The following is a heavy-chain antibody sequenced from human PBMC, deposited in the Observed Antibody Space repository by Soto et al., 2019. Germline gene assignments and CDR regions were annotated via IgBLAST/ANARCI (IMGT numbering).Heavy chain of an antibody. CDR3: ARHQGDVYCSNSLDD. CDR1: GFRVTDSA. V-gene: IGHV3-73*02. Sequence: EVQLVESGGGLVQPGGSLKLSCTASGFRVTDSAMDWVRQAAGKGLEWVGRIRSKGNIHATTYGESVKGRFSISRDESQNMVYLQMNSLKIYDTAVYYCARHQGDVYCSNSLDDCGQGTLVTVSS. CDR2: IRSKGNIHAT. J-gene: IGHJ4*02. D-gene: IGHD2-2*01.